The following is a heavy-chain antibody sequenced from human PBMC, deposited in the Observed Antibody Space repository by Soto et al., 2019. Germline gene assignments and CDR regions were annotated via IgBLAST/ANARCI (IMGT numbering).Heavy chain of an antibody. Sequence: ASVKVSCKASGYTFTSYAMHWVRQAPGQGLEWMGWINAGNGNTKYSQKFQGRVTITRDTSASTAYMELSSLRSEDTAVYYCASQGKYCSSTSCYTSGLGYWGQGTLVTVSS. J-gene: IGHJ4*02. CDR1: GYTFTSYA. CDR2: INAGNGNT. CDR3: ASQGKYCSSTSCYTSGLGY. V-gene: IGHV1-3*01. D-gene: IGHD2-2*02.